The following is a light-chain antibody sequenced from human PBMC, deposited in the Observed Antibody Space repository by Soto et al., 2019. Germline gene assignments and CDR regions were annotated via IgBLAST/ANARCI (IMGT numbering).Light chain of an antibody. CDR2: GAS. CDR1: QSLSSSY. Sequence: EIVLTQSPGTLSLSPGERATLSCRASQSLSSSYLAWYQQKPGQAPRLLIYGASNRATGIPVRFSGSGSGTDFTLTISRLEPEDFAVYYCQQYASSPRTFGQGTKLEIK. V-gene: IGKV3-20*01. J-gene: IGKJ2*01. CDR3: QQYASSPRT.